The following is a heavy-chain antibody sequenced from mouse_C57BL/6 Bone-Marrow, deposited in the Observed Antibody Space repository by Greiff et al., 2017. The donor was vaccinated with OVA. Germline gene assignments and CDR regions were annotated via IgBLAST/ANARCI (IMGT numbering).Heavy chain of an antibody. V-gene: IGHV5-12*01. CDR2: ISNGGGST. CDR1: GFTFSDFY. J-gene: IGHJ4*01. Sequence: EVMLVESGGGLVQPGGSLKLSCAASGFTFSDFYMYWIRQTPEKRLEWVAYISNGGGSTYYPDTVKGRFPISRDNAKNTLYLQMSRLKSEDTAMYYCARLDAMDYGGQGTSVTVSS. CDR3: ARLDAMDY.